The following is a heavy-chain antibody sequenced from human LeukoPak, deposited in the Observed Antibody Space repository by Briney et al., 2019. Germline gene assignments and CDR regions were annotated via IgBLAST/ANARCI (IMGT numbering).Heavy chain of an antibody. CDR2: INHSGST. D-gene: IGHD2-15*01. V-gene: IGHV4-34*01. J-gene: IGHJ4*02. CDR3: ARGVCSGGGCYGLFNY. Sequence: SETLFLTCAVYGGSFSGYYWSWIRQPPGKGLEWIGEINHSGSTNYNPSLKSRVTISVDTSKNQFSLKLSSVTAADTAVYYCARGVCSGGGCYGLFNYWGQGTLVTVSS. CDR1: GGSFSGYY.